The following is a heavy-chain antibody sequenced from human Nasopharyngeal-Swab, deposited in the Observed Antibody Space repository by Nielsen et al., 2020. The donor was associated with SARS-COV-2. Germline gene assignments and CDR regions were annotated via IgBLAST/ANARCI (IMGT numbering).Heavy chain of an antibody. D-gene: IGHD4-17*01. J-gene: IGHJ4*02. Sequence: SETLSLTCAVYGVSFSGYYWSWIRQPPGKGLEWIGEINHSGSTNYNPSLKSRVTISVDTSKNQFSLKLSSVTAADTAVYYCARGGWGDYPDYWGQGTLVTVSS. CDR1: GVSFSGYY. CDR2: INHSGST. CDR3: ARGGWGDYPDY. V-gene: IGHV4-34*01.